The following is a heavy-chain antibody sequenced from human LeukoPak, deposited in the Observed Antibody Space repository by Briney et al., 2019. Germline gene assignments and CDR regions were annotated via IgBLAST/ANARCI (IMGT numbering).Heavy chain of an antibody. CDR2: IYYSGST. D-gene: IGHD6-13*01. Sequence: PSETLSLTCTVSSGSTSSYHWSWIRQPPGKGLEWIGYIYYSGSTNYNPSLKSRVTISVDRSKNQFSLKLTSVTAADTAVYYCARAEGHSSSWPYYFDYWGQGTLVTVSS. V-gene: IGHV4-59*01. CDR3: ARAEGHSSSWPYYFDY. CDR1: SGSTSSYH. J-gene: IGHJ4*02.